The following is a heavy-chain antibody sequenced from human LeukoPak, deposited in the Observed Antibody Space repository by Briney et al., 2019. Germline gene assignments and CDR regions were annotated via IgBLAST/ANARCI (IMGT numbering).Heavy chain of an antibody. CDR1: WFSFGTSRVD. CDR3: AHGRITIFGVVTYPFDY. V-gene: IGHV2-5*02. CDR2: RCWDADY. D-gene: IGHD3-3*01. J-gene: IGHJ4*02. Sequence: SGPTLVQPTQTLTLTCTFSWFSFGTSRVDGGCVRERPCKSLVWLTLRCWDADYRYSTSLKSRLTITTDTSKNQAVPTMTNMDTVDTATYYCAHGRITIFGVVTYPFDYWGQGTLVTVSS.